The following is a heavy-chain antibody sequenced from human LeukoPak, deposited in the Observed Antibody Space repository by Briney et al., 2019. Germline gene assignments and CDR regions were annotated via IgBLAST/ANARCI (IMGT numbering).Heavy chain of an antibody. CDR2: INHSGST. Sequence: SETLSLTCAVYGGSFSGYYWSWIRQPPGKGLEWIGEINHSGSTNYNPSLKSRVTISVDTSKNQFSLKLSSVTAADTAVYYCAGYSDYWGQGTLVTVSS. J-gene: IGHJ4*02. CDR1: GGSFSGYY. V-gene: IGHV4-34*01. CDR3: AGYSDY.